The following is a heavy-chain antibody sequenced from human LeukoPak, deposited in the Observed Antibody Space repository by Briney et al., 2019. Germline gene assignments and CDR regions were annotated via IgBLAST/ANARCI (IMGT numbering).Heavy chain of an antibody. D-gene: IGHD3-10*01. CDR3: ARGRGARRFDY. Sequence: SETLSLTCAVYGGSFSGCYWSWIRQPPGKGLEWIGEINHSGSTNYNPSLKSRVTISVDTSKNQFSLKLSSVTAADTAVYYCARGRGARRFDYWGQGTLVTVSS. CDR2: INHSGST. V-gene: IGHV4-34*01. J-gene: IGHJ4*02. CDR1: GGSFSGCY.